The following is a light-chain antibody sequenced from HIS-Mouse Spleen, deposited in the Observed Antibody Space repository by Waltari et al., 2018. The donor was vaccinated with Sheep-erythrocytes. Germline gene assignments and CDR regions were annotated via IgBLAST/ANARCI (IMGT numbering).Light chain of an antibody. J-gene: IGLJ1*01. CDR1: SGHSSYA. CDR2: LNSDGSH. Sequence: QLVLTQSPSASASLGASVKLTCTLSSGHSSYAIAWHQQQPEKGPRYLMKLNSDGSHSKGDGIPDRFSGSKSGNTASLTISGLQAEDEADYYCCSYAGSYNHVFATGTKVTVL. V-gene: IGLV4-69*01. CDR3: CSYAGSYNHV.